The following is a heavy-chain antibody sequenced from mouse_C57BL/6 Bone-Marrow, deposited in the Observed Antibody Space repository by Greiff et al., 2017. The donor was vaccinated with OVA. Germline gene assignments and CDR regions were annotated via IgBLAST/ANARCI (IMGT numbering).Heavy chain of an antibody. CDR3: TGPGGCAY. V-gene: IGHV6-3*01. J-gene: IGHJ3*01. Sequence: EVKLVESGGGLVQPGGSMKLSCVASGFTFSNYWMNWVRQSPEKGLEWVAQIRLKSDNYATHYAESVKGRFTISRDDSKSSVYLQMNNLRAEDTGIYYCTGPGGCAYWGQGTLVTVSA. CDR2: IRLKSDNYAT. CDR1: GFTFSNYW.